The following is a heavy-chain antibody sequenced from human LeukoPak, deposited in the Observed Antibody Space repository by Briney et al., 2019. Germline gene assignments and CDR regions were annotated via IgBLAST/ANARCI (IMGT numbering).Heavy chain of an antibody. CDR2: ISSGSSTI. CDR3: ARDVQRYDSSGYGY. D-gene: IGHD3-22*01. J-gene: IGHJ4*02. V-gene: IGHV3-48*01. CDR1: GFTFSSYS. Sequence: GGSLRLSCAASGFTFSSYSINWVRQAPGKGLEWLSYISSGSSTIYYADSVKGRFTISRDNAKNSLYLQMNSLRAEDTAVYYCARDVQRYDSSGYGYWGQGTLVTVSS.